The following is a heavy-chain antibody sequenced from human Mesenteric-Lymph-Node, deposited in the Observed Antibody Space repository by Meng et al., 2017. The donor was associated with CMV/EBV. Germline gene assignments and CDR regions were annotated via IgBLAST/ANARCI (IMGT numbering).Heavy chain of an antibody. V-gene: IGHV3-74*01. D-gene: IGHD3-22*01. CDR3: ARLGYWATGLDV. CDR1: GFTFSSHW. Sequence: GGSLRLSCAASGFTFSSHWMHWVRQAPGKGLVWVSRIKGDAIETSYADSVKGRFTISRDNAQNTVYLHMHSLRAEDTAVYYCARLGYWATGLDVWGQGTTVTVSS. J-gene: IGHJ6*02. CDR2: IKGDAIET.